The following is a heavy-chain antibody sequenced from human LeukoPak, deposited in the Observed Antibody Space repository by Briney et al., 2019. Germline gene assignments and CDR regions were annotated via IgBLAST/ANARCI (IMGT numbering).Heavy chain of an antibody. CDR2: ISAYNGNT. J-gene: IGHJ4*02. CDR1: GYTFTSYV. CDR3: ARLANMITFGGVLPDDY. V-gene: IGHV1-18*01. D-gene: IGHD3-16*01. Sequence: ASVKVSCKASGYTFTSYVISWVRQAPGQGLEWMGWISAYNGNTNYAQKLQGRVTMTTDTSTSTAYMELRSLRSDDTAVYYCARLANMITFGGVLPDDYWGQGTLVTVSS.